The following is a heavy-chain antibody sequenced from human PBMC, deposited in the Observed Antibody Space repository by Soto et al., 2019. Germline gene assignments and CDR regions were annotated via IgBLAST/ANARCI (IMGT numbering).Heavy chain of an antibody. CDR1: AASFSKYC. CDR3: ASVTFGGVVLAH. D-gene: IGHD3-16*01. Sequence: PSETLSLTCTVSAASFSKYCWSWIRQPPGKGLEWIGYIYFNGNTNYNPSLKRRVTISIDTSKKQISLNLTSVTDADTAVYYCASVTFGGVVLAHWGQGTLVTVSS. V-gene: IGHV4-59*01. CDR2: IYFNGNT. J-gene: IGHJ4*02.